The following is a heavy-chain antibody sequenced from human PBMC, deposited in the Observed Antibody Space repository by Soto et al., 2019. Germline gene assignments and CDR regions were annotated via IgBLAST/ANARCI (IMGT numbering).Heavy chain of an antibody. CDR2: INAGNGNT. D-gene: IGHD2-21*01. J-gene: IGHJ6*02. V-gene: IGHV1-3*01. CDR3: AEDPAVYFIVTGNCPLYFSCVDV. Sequence: ASVKVSCKASGYTFTSYAMHWVRQAPGQRLEWMGWINAGNGNTKYSQKFQGRVTITRDTSASTAYMELSSLRSEDTAVYYCAEDPAVYFIVTGNCPLYFSCVDVWGQGTTVTVSS. CDR1: GYTFTSYA.